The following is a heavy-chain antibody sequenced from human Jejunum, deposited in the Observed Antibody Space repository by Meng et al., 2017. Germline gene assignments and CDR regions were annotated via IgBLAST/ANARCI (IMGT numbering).Heavy chain of an antibody. CDR2: AST. D-gene: IGHD1-26*01. V-gene: IGHV4-61*08. CDR1: GGSVSSAGYQ. Sequence: VLLSAACPGLVRPSETLSLSCSVSGGSVSSAGYQWSWIRQPPGKGLEWIGYASTNYNPSLKSRVTISVDTSKNQFSLRLTSVTAADTAVYYCARDHMGSLDYWGQGILVTVSS. J-gene: IGHJ4*02. CDR3: ARDHMGSLDY.